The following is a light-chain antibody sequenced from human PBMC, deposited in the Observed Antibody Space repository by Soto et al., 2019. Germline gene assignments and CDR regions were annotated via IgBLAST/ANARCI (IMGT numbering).Light chain of an antibody. CDR3: GTWDSSQRAV. J-gene: IGLJ2*01. Sequence: QSVVTQPPSVSAAPGQKVTISCSGSSSNIGNNYVSWYQQLPGTAPKLLIYDNNKRPSAIPDRFPGSKSGTAATLGNTGLQTGDEADYYCGTWDSSQRAVFGGGTKLTVL. CDR2: DNN. CDR1: SSNIGNNY. V-gene: IGLV1-51*01.